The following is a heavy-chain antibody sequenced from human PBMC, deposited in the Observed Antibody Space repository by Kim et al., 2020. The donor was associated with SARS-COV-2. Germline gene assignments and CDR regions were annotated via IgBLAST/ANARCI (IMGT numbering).Heavy chain of an antibody. D-gene: IGHD5-12*01. CDR1: GGSISSSSYY. CDR2: IYYSGST. J-gene: IGHJ5*02. CDR3: ARASRDGYNWGLFDP. Sequence: SETLSLTCTVSGGSISSSSYYWGWIRQPPGKGLEWIGSIYYSGSTYYNPSLKSRVTISVDTSKNQFSLKLSSVTAADTAVYYCARASRDGYNWGLFDPWGQGTLVTVSS. V-gene: IGHV4-39*07.